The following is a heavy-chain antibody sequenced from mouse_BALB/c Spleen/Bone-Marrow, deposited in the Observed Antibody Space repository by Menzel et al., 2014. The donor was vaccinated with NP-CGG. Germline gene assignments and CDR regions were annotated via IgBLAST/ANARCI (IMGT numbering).Heavy chain of an antibody. CDR1: GYSFTSYC. CDR3: TRGGLSYAMDY. V-gene: IGHV1-5*01. J-gene: IGHJ4*01. Sequence: EVKLQESGTVLTRPGASVKMSCKASGYSFTSYCMHWVKQRPGQGLEWIGAIYPGNSDTSYNQKFKGKAKLTAVTSASTAYMELSSMTNEDSAVYYCTRGGLSYAMDYWGQGTSVTVSS. D-gene: IGHD1-1*02. CDR2: IYPGNSDT.